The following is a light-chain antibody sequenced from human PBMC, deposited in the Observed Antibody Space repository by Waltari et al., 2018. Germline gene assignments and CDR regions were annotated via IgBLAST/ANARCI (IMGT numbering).Light chain of an antibody. CDR1: HAVSTN. Sequence: ETVMTQSPATLSVSPGESVTLSCGASHAVSTNVAWYQHRPGQAPSLRIYDRSTRATDIPARFSGGGSGSDFTLTISNLQSEDFAEYYCQQYNQWPLTFGGGTKVEIK. CDR3: QQYNQWPLT. V-gene: IGKV3-15*01. CDR2: DRS. J-gene: IGKJ4*01.